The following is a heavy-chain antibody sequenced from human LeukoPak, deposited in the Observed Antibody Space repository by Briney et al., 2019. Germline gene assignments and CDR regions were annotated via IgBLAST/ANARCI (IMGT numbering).Heavy chain of an antibody. Sequence: SETLSLTCTVSGGSISSYYWSWIRQPAGKGLEWIGRIYSGGSTNYNPSLKSRVTMSIDSSNNQFSLKLSSVTAADTAVFYCARENTGSYREFDYWGQGTLVTVSS. CDR1: GGSISSYY. J-gene: IGHJ4*02. CDR2: IYSGGST. CDR3: ARENTGSYREFDY. D-gene: IGHD1-26*01. V-gene: IGHV4-4*07.